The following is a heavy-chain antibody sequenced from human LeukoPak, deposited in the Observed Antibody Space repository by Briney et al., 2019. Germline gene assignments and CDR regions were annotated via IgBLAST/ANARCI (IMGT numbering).Heavy chain of an antibody. D-gene: IGHD3-22*01. CDR1: GGSFSGYY. CDR2: INHSGST. Sequence: SETLSLTCAVYGGSFSGYYWSWIRQPPGKGLEWIGEINHSGSTNYNPSLKSRVTISVDTSKNQFSLKLSSVTAADTAVYYCVRGPHPYYYDSSGYYYFDYWGQGTLVTVSS. J-gene: IGHJ4*02. CDR3: VRGPHPYYYDSSGYYYFDY. V-gene: IGHV4-34*01.